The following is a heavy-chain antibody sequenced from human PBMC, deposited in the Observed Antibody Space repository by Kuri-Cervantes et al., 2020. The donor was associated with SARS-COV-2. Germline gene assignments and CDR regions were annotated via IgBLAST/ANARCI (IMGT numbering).Heavy chain of an antibody. J-gene: IGHJ4*02. CDR2: INDKSNYI. CDR3: ATFPGVAAPGDY. CDR1: GFTFSTHS. Sequence: GESLKISCAASGFTFSTHSMNWIRQAPGKGLEWVSSINDKSNYIYYADSVKGRFTTSRDNTRNSLYLQMSSLRAEDTAVYYCATFPGVAAPGDYWGQGTLVTVSS. V-gene: IGHV3-21*01. D-gene: IGHD2-21*01.